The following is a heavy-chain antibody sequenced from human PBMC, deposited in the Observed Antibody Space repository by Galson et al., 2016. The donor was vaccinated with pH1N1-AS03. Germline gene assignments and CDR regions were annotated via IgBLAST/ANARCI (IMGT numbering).Heavy chain of an antibody. CDR2: MSYEGTTT. CDR1: GFIFTHYS. D-gene: IGHD6-13*01. Sequence: SLRLSCAASGFIFTHYSMHWVRQAPGKGLEWVAVMSYEGTTTYYADSVKGRFTISRDNSKNTLYLQMNSLRTEDTALYYCAREEGGVGSNWLQTDAFEFWGQGTMVTVSS. J-gene: IGHJ3*01. CDR3: AREEGGVGSNWLQTDAFEF. V-gene: IGHV3-30-3*01.